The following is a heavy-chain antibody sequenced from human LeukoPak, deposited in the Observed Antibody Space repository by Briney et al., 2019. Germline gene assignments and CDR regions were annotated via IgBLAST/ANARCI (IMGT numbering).Heavy chain of an antibody. Sequence: PGGSLRLSCSASGFTFSRYAMNWVRQAPGKWLEWVSSISSTGVYIDYPDSVKGRFTISSDNAKNSLFLQMNSLRAEDTAVYYCAREMSGSGKSYWGQGNLVTVSS. V-gene: IGHV3-21*01. J-gene: IGHJ4*02. D-gene: IGHD3-10*01. CDR1: GFTFSRYA. CDR3: AREMSGSGKSY. CDR2: ISSTGVYI.